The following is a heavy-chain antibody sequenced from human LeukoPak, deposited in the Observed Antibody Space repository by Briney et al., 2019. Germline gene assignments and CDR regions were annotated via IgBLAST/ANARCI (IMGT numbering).Heavy chain of an antibody. CDR1: GFTVSSNY. D-gene: IGHD6-13*01. CDR2: IYSGGST. V-gene: IGHV3-53*01. J-gene: IGHJ4*02. CDR3: AKDPSIAAAGTSDY. Sequence: HPGGSLRLSCAASGFTVSSNYMSWVRQAPGKGLEWVSVIYSGGSTYYADSVKGRFTISRDNSKNTLYLQMNSLRAEDTAVYYCAKDPSIAAAGTSDYWGQGTLVTVSS.